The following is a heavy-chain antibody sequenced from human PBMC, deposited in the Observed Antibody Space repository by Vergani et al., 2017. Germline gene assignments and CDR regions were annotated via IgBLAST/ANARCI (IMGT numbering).Heavy chain of an antibody. CDR1: GFTLGDYA. CDR2: IWSKPYGGTT. CDR3: TKGSRGYTGYFFDY. V-gene: IGHV3-49*04. Sequence: EVHLVESGGGLVQPGRSLRLSCSGSGFTLGDYAMTWVRQAPGKGLEWVAFIWSKPYGGTTEYAASVKGRFTISRDDSQSIAYLQMSSLKAEDTAVYYCTKGSRGYTGYFFDYWGQGTLATVSS. D-gene: IGHD5-12*01. J-gene: IGHJ4*02.